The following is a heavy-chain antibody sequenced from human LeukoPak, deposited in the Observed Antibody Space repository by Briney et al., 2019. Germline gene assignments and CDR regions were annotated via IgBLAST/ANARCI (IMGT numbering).Heavy chain of an antibody. Sequence: ASVTVSFMPSRYTFTYYYMQWVRQAPGHGLEWMGWINPNSGGTNYAQNFQGRVTMTSDTSISTAYMELSRLRSDDTAVYFCARDHCVSSGCYEDYYYGMDVWGRGTTVTVSS. J-gene: IGHJ6*02. D-gene: IGHD6-25*01. CDR3: ARDHCVSSGCYEDYYYGMDV. CDR1: RYTFTYYY. CDR2: INPNSGGT. V-gene: IGHV1-2*02.